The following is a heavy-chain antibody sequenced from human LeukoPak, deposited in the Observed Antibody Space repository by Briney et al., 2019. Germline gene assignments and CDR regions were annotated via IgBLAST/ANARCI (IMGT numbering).Heavy chain of an antibody. CDR2: MNPNSGGT. V-gene: IGHV1-2*02. D-gene: IGHD6-6*01. CDR3: ARAIGQLQNLYYYYYYMDV. CDR1: GYTFTSYD. J-gene: IGHJ6*03. Sequence: ASVKVSCKASGYTFTSYDINWVRQATGQGLEWMGWMNPNSGGTDYAQKFQGRVTMTRDTSISTAYMELSRLRSDDTAVYFCARAIGQLQNLYYYYYYMDVWGKGTTVTVSS.